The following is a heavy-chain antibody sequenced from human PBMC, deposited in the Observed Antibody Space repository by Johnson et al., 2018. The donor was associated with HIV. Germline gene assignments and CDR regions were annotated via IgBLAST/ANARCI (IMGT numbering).Heavy chain of an antibody. D-gene: IGHD6-6*01. CDR1: GFTFDDYA. CDR2: ISWNSGSI. Sequence: VQLVESGGGLVQPGRSLRLSCSASGFTFDDYAMHWVRQAPGKGLEWVSGISWNSGSIGYADSVKGRFTISRDNAKNSLYLQINSLRAEDTAVYYCARDRGAARDAFDMWGQGTLVTVSS. J-gene: IGHJ3*02. CDR3: ARDRGAARDAFDM. V-gene: IGHV3-9*01.